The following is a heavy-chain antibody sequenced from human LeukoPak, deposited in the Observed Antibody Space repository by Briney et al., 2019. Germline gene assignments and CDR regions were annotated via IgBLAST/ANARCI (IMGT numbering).Heavy chain of an antibody. J-gene: IGHJ4*02. Sequence: ASVKVSCKASGYTFTSYDINWVRQATGQGLEWMGWISAYNGNTNYAQNLQDRVTITTDTATNTAYMELRSLRSDDTAVYYCARAADYASYFDYWGQGTLLTVSS. D-gene: IGHD4-17*01. V-gene: IGHV1-18*01. CDR2: ISAYNGNT. CDR3: ARAADYASYFDY. CDR1: GYTFTSYD.